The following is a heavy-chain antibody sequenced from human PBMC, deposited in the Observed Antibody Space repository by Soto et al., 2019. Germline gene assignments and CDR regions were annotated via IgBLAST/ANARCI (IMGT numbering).Heavy chain of an antibody. CDR2: IYYSGST. CDR1: GGFISSYY. CDR3: ARRYGPGFDY. J-gene: IGHJ4*02. Sequence: ASETLSLTCTVSGGFISSYYWSWIRQPPWKGLEWIGYIYYSGSTNYNPSLKSRVTISVDTSKNQFSLKLSSMTAADTAVYYCARRYGPGFDYWGQGTLVTVSS. V-gene: IGHV4-59*08. D-gene: IGHD4-17*01.